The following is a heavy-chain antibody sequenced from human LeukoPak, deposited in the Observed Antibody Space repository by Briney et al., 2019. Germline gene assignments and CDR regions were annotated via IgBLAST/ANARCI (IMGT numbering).Heavy chain of an antibody. J-gene: IGHJ4*02. CDR1: GLTCSDYY. CDR3: ARDPSGATGGYDY. Sequence: GGSLRLSCAVSGLTCSDYYRRWIRQAPGKGREGVSSISSGGYDIHYADSVRGRFTISRDNAKNSLYLQMNSLRTEDTAVYYCARDPSGATGGYDYWGQGTLVTVSS. CDR2: ISSGGYDI. D-gene: IGHD2-15*01. V-gene: IGHV3-11*01.